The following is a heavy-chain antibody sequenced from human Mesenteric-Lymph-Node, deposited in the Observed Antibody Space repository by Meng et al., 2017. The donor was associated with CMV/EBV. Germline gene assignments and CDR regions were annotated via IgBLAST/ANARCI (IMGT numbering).Heavy chain of an antibody. J-gene: IGHJ5*02. D-gene: IGHD6-6*01. V-gene: IGHV3-21*01. CDR1: GFTFSSYS. CDR3: ARSSIAALNWFDP. Sequence: AASGFTFSSYSMNWVRQAPGKGLEWVSSISSSSDYIYYTDSVKGRFSISRDNAKNSLYLQMNSLRAEDTAVYYCARSSIAALNWFDPWGQGTLVTVSS. CDR2: ISSSSDYI.